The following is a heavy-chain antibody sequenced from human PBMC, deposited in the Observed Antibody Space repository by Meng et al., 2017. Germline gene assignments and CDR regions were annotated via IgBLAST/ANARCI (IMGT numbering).Heavy chain of an antibody. J-gene: IGHJ4*02. V-gene: IGHV3-21*01. CDR1: GFTFSSYR. CDR2: ISSSSSYI. CDR3: ARVVFGELLSFDY. Sequence: GESLKISCAASGFTFSSYRMNWVRQAPGKGLEWVSSISSSSSYIYYADSVKGRFTISRDNAKNSLYLQMNSLRAEDTAVYYCARVVFGELLSFDYWGQGTLVTVSS. D-gene: IGHD3-10*02.